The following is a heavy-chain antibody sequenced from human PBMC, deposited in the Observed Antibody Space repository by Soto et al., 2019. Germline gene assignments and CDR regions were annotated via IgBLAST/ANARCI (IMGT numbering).Heavy chain of an antibody. J-gene: IGHJ4*02. D-gene: IGHD5-12*01. CDR3: MGGEGRSGHDTRFDF. V-gene: IGHV3-30*03. Sequence: QMNLVEYGGGVVQPGRSLRLSCAASVFTFSNSGIHLVRQAPGKGLEWVADISNDGNNKWYAVSVKGRFTNSRDNSQNMVYRQMTGLGAEDTVFYYCMGGEGRSGHDTRFDFWGQGTLVTVSS. CDR2: ISNDGNNK. CDR1: VFTFSNSG.